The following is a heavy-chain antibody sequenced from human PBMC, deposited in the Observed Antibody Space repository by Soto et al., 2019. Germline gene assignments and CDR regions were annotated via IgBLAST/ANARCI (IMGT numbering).Heavy chain of an antibody. CDR3: TRASYGSGSNY. CDR1: GGSISSGDYY. V-gene: IGHV4-30-4*01. CDR2: IYYSGST. J-gene: IGHJ4*02. D-gene: IGHD3-10*01. Sequence: SETLSLTCTVSGGSISSGDYYWSWIRRPPGKGLEWIGYIYYSGSTHYNPSLKSRVTISVDTSKNQFSLKLSSVTAADTAVYYCTRASYGSGSNYWGQGTLVTVSS.